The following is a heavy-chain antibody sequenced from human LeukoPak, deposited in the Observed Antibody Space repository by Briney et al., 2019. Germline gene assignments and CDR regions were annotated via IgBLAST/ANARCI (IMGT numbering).Heavy chain of an antibody. CDR3: ARGRRYYYDSSGYFF. Sequence: SETLSLTCAVYGGSFSGYYWSWIRQPPGKGLEWIGEINHSGSTNYNPSLKSRVTISVDTSKNQFSLKLSSVTAADTAVYYCARGRRYYYDSSGYFFWGQGTLVTVSS. D-gene: IGHD3-22*01. V-gene: IGHV4-34*01. CDR1: GGSFSGYY. J-gene: IGHJ4*02. CDR2: INHSGST.